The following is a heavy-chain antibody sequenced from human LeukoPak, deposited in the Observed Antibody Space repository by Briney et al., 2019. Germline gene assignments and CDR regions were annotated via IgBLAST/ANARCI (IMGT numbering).Heavy chain of an antibody. J-gene: IGHJ5*02. V-gene: IGHV3-21*01. CDR3: ARGSSNIAARNNCFDP. CDR1: GFTFTNYA. CDR2: ISSSSSYI. D-gene: IGHD6-6*01. Sequence: GGSLRLSCAASGFTFTNYAMHWVRHAPGKGLEWVSSISSSSSYIYYTDSLKGRFTISRDNAKNSLYLQMNSLRAEDTAVYYCARGSSNIAARNNCFDPWGQGTLVTVSS.